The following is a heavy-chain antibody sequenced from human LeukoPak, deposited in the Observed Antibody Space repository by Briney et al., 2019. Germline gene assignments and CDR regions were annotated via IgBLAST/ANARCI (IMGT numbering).Heavy chain of an antibody. CDR2: MAYSGRT. D-gene: IGHD6-19*01. CDR3: ARQIEVPGAIDY. CDR1: GGSIGSRGYH. V-gene: IGHV4-39*01. J-gene: IGHJ4*02. Sequence: SETLSLTCNVSGGSIGSRGYHWGWIRQPPGKGLEWIGSMAYSGRTSHNPSLRSRVTISVDASKNQLSLHQFTLKPTSLTAADTAVYYCARQIEVPGAIDYWGQGTLVSVSS.